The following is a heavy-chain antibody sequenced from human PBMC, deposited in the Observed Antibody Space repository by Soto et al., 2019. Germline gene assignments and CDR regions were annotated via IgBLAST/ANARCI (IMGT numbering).Heavy chain of an antibody. J-gene: IGHJ5*02. V-gene: IGHV4-59*01. Sequence: SETLSLTCTVSGGSISSYYWSWILQPPWKGLEWIGYIYYSGSTNYNPSLKSRVTISVDTSKNQFSLKLSSVTAADTAVYYCARRLGYCSGGSCYGNNWFDPWGQGTLVTVSS. CDR3: ARRLGYCSGGSCYGNNWFDP. CDR1: GGSISSYY. D-gene: IGHD2-15*01. CDR2: IYYSGST.